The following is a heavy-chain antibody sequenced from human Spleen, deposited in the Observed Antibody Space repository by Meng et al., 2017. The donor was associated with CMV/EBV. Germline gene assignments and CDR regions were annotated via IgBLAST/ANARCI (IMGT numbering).Heavy chain of an antibody. J-gene: IGHJ6*02. CDR3: ARADYNNRGGYYFGMDV. V-gene: IGHV3-30*02. Sequence: GGSLRLSCAASGFMFSRYGMNWVRQAPGKGLEWVAFLRYDGGDEYYADSVKGRFFISRDNAKNSLYLQMNSLRAEDTAVYYCARADYNNRGGYYFGMDVWGLGTTVTVSS. CDR2: LRYDGGDE. CDR1: GFMFSRYG. D-gene: IGHD4-11*01.